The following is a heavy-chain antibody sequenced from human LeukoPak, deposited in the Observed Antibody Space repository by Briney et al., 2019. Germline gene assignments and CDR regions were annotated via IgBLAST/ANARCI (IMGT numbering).Heavy chain of an antibody. CDR3: ARDSRAVTGTKWFDP. D-gene: IGHD6-19*01. CDR2: ISAYNGNR. J-gene: IGHJ5*02. V-gene: IGHV1-18*01. Sequence: ASVKVSRKASAYIFPNYGISWVPTAPGQGLEWMGWISAYNGNRNYAQKLQGRVTMTTDTSTRTGYMELRSLRSDDTAVHYCARDSRAVTGTKWFDPWGQGTLVTVSS. CDR1: AYIFPNYG.